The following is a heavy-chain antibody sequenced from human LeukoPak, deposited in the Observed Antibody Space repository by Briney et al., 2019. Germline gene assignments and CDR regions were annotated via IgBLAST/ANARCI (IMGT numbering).Heavy chain of an antibody. D-gene: IGHD6-19*01. CDR2: IWYDGSNK. J-gene: IGHJ4*02. CDR3: AKDLRAVGLTFDY. Sequence: GRSLRLSCAASGFTFSGYGMHWVRQAPGKGLEWVAVIWYDGSNKYYADSVKGRFTISRDNSKNTLYLQMNSLRAEDTAVYYFAKDLRAVGLTFDYWAGGTVATVPS. V-gene: IGHV3-33*06. CDR1: GFTFSGYG.